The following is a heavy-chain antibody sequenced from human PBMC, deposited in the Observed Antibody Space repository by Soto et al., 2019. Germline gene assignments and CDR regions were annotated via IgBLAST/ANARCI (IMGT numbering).Heavy chain of an antibody. J-gene: IGHJ4*02. V-gene: IGHV3-30-3*01. D-gene: IGHD2-21*02. CDR1: GFTFSPYT. CDR2: ISYDGSTE. CDR3: ARGGGFWGGDCYKGGIDY. Sequence: QVRLVESGGGVVQPGRSLRLSCAASGFTFSPYTMHWVRQAPGKGLEWVAVISYDGSTEYNPDSVKGRFTISSDNPKNTVYLQMNSLRAEDTAIYYCARGGGFWGGDCYKGGIDYWGQGTLVTVSS.